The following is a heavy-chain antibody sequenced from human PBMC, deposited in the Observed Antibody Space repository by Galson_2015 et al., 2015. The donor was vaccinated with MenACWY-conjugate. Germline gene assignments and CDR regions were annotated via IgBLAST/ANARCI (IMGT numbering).Heavy chain of an antibody. D-gene: IGHD1-1*01. CDR3: GRIGTPYNFGSP. J-gene: IGHJ5*02. CDR1: TFTFSDHC. CDR2: LCGDGSGK. V-gene: IGHV3-74*01. Sequence: SLRLSCAAATFTFSDHCMHWVHQAPGKGLVWVSRLCGDGSGKTYAGSVKGRFSISMDNVKTTLYLQMNSLRAEDTAMYYCGRIGTPYNFGSPWGQGTLVTVSS.